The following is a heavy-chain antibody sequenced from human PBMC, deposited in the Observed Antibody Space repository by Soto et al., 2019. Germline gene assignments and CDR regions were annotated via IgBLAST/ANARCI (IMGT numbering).Heavy chain of an antibody. V-gene: IGHV1-69*01. CDR1: GGTFDNFI. CDR3: ATNGPYSFSHSQYSGMEV. J-gene: IGHJ6*02. Sequence: QVQLVQSGAEVKEPGSSVRVSCKASGGTFDNFIMNWVRQTPGQGLEWMGGIVPILGTPTYAEKFTGRGTISANGSTTNMFMAVTSLKPQETSIYSSATNGPYSFSHSQYSGMEVWGQGTTVTGSS. CDR2: IVPILGTP. D-gene: IGHD1-26*01.